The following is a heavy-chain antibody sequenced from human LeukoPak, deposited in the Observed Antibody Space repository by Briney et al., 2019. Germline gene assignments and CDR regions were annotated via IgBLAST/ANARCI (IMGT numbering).Heavy chain of an antibody. CDR1: GYTFTSYA. Sequence: ASVKVSCKASGYTFTSYAMNWMRQAPGQGLEWMEWINTNTGNPTYAQGFTGRFVFSLDTSVSTAYLQISSLKAEDTAVYYCARDSGSYPSGFDYWGQGTLVTVSS. CDR3: ARDSGSYPSGFDY. V-gene: IGHV7-4-1*02. J-gene: IGHJ4*02. D-gene: IGHD1-26*01. CDR2: INTNTGNP.